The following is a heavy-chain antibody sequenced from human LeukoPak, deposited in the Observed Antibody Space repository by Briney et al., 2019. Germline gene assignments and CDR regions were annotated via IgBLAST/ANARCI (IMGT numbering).Heavy chain of an antibody. CDR2: IYTSGST. D-gene: IGHD3-22*01. V-gene: IGHV4-4*07. J-gene: IGHJ2*01. CDR1: GGSISSYY. Sequence: SETLSLTCTVPGGSISSYYWSWIRQPAGKGLEWIGRIYTSGSTNYNPSLKSRVTMSVATSKNQFSLKLSSVTAADTAVYFCARGDRADWYFDLWGRGTLVTVSS. CDR3: ARGDRADWYFDL.